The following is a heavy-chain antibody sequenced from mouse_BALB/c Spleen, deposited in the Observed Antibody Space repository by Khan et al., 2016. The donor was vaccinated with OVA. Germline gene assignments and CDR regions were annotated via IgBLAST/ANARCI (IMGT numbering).Heavy chain of an antibody. CDR1: GFSLTDYG. CDR3: ARELRLGGFAY. J-gene: IGHJ3*01. Sequence: VQFQESGPGLVAPSQSLSITCTVSGFSLTDYGVNWVRQPPGKGLEWLGMIWGDGSTDYNSAPKSRLSLSKDNSKSQVFLKMNSLQTDDTARYYCARELRLGGFAYWGQGTLVTVSA. V-gene: IGHV2-6-7*01. D-gene: IGHD1-2*01. CDR2: IWGDGST.